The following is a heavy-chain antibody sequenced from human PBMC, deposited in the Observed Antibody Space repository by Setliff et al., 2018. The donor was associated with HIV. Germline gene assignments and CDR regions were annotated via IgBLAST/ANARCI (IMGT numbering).Heavy chain of an antibody. CDR3: VRHVSSSAVFDP. J-gene: IGHJ5*02. D-gene: IGHD3-10*01. Sequence: GESLKISCKGFGYSFTSYLIAWVRQTPGKGLEWMGNIHPRDSDTRYSPPFQGQVTLSVDKSISTAYLQWSSLKASDTAMYYCVRHVSSSAVFDPWGQGTLVTVSS. CDR1: GYSFTSYL. V-gene: IGHV5-51*01. CDR2: IHPRDSDT.